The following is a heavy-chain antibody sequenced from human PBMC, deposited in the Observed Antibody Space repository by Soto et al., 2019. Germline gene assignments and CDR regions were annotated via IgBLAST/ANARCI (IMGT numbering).Heavy chain of an antibody. CDR1: GGSIRSYY. V-gene: IGHV4-59*01. Sequence: QVQLQESGPGLVKPSETVSLTCSGSGGSIRSYYWTWIRQPPGQALEWIGNIHFDGTTYYNPSLESRVTISVDTSKNQYSLRVTSVSAADTAVYYCARSGTYPVFIDLWGQGTRVTVSS. J-gene: IGHJ4*02. D-gene: IGHD3-10*01. CDR2: IHFDGTT. CDR3: ARSGTYPVFIDL.